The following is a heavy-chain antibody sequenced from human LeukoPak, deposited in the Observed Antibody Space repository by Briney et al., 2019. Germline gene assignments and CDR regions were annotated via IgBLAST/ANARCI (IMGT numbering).Heavy chain of an antibody. CDR3: AKRVSRGYYYFDY. CDR1: GFTFSTYV. Sequence: GGSLRLSCAASGFTFSTYVMSWVRQAPGKGLEWVSTIIDTGGRTFYGDSVKGRFTISRDNSKSTLYLQMNSLRGEDTAVYYCAKRVSRGYYYFDYWGQGTLVTVSS. D-gene: IGHD3-22*01. J-gene: IGHJ4*02. CDR2: IIDTGGRT. V-gene: IGHV3-23*01.